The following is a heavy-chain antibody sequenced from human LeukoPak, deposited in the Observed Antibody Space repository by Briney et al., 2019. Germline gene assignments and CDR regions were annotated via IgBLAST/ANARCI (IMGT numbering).Heavy chain of an antibody. J-gene: IGHJ4*02. CDR1: GFSFNTYS. CDR3: ARRSPNYYFDY. V-gene: IGHV3-21*01. Sequence: GGSLRLSCAASGFSFNTYSMNWVRQAPGKGLEWVSSISSSNNYIYYADSVKGRFTISRDNAKNSLYLQMNSLRAEDTAVYYCARRSPNYYFDYWGQGTPVTVSS. CDR2: ISSSNNYI.